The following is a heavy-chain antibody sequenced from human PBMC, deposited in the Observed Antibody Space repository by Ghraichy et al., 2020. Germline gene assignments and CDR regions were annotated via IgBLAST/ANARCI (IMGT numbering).Heavy chain of an antibody. J-gene: IGHJ1*01. Sequence: GGSLRLSCEASGFIFSSYSMKWIRQAPGKGLEWVSSIDSSSTYKYHADSVRGRFTISRDNAKSSLYLQMNSLRAEDTAVYYCVSLINGYGDSWGQGTLVTGSS. CDR2: IDSSSTYK. V-gene: IGHV3-21*01. CDR3: VSLINGYGDS. D-gene: IGHD5-18*01. CDR1: GFIFSSYS.